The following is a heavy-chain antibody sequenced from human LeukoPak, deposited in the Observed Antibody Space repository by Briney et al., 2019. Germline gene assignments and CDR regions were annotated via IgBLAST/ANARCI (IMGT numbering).Heavy chain of an antibody. D-gene: IGHD1-26*01. V-gene: IGHV3-7*03. CDR2: IKQDGSDK. CDR1: GFTFSSYW. CDR3: ARDAAIYVGARQRRYFDY. J-gene: IGHJ4*02. Sequence: GGSLRLSCVASGFTFSSYWLSWVRQAPGKGLEWVANIKQDGSDKYYVDSVKGRFTISRDNAKNSLYLQMNSLRAEDTAVYYCARDAAIYVGARQRRYFDYWGQGTLVTVSS.